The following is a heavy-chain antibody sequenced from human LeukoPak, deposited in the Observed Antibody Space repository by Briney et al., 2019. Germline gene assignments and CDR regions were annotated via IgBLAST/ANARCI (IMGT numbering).Heavy chain of an antibody. D-gene: IGHD6-13*01. V-gene: IGHV3-15*01. CDR3: TTAAAGTSY. Sequence: GGSLRLSCAASGFIFTNAWMSWVRRAPGKGLEWVGRIKSNPDGGTTDYAAPVKGRFTISRDDSKNTLYVQMNSLITEDTAVYYCTTAAAGTSYWGQGTLVTVSS. CDR1: GFIFTNAW. J-gene: IGHJ4*02. CDR2: IKSNPDGGTT.